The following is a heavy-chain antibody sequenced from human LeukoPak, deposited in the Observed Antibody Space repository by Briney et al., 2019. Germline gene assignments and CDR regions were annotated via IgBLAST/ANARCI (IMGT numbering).Heavy chain of an antibody. CDR2: IWYDGSNK. CDR3: ARDRFSSSYYYYGMDV. D-gene: IGHD6-13*01. Sequence: PGRSLRLSCAASGFTFGSYGMHWVRQAPGKGLEWVAVIWYDGSNKYYADSVKGRFTISRDNSKNTLYLQMNSLRAEDTAVYYCARDRFSSSYYYYGMDVWGQGTAVTVSS. J-gene: IGHJ6*02. V-gene: IGHV3-33*01. CDR1: GFTFGSYG.